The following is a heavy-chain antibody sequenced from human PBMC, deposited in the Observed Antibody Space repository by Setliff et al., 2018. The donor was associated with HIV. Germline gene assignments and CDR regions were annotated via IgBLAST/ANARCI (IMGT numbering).Heavy chain of an antibody. J-gene: IGHJ4*02. V-gene: IGHV3-33*01. CDR1: GFTFNSYG. Sequence: GGSLRLSCAASGFTFNSYGMHWVRQAPGKGLEWVALIWYDASKKEYADSVKGRFNISRDNSKNTVYLQMNSLRVEDTAVYYCARELYREWDYWGQGTLVTVSS. D-gene: IGHD3-16*02. CDR2: IWYDASKK. CDR3: ARELYREWDY.